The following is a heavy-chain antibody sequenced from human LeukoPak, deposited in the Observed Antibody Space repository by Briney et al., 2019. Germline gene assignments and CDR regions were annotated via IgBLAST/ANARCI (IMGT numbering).Heavy chain of an antibody. CDR1: GFTISSSW. D-gene: IGHD5-18*01. V-gene: IGHV3-7*05. CDR2: INSVGSVN. CDR3: TRDRYGD. Sequence: GGSLRLSCAASGFTISSSWMSWVGQAPAKGLEWVANINSVGSVNIYLDSLQGRFTISRHNAKNTLYLQMNSLRVEDTAVYYCTRDRYGDWGQGTLVTVSS. J-gene: IGHJ4*02.